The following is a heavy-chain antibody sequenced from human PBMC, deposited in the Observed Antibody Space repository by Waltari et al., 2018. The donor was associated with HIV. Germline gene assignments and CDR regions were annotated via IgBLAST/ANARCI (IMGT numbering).Heavy chain of an antibody. CDR3: ASLGYCSGGSCYLWYFDY. Sequence: QLQLQESGPGLVKPSETLSLTCTVSGGSISSSSYYWGWIRQPPGKGLEWIGSIYYSGTTYCNPSLKSRVTISVDTSKNQFSLKLSSVPAADTAVYYCASLGYCSGGSCYLWYFDYWGQGTLVTVSS. CDR2: IYYSGTT. CDR1: GGSISSSSYY. V-gene: IGHV4-39*01. J-gene: IGHJ4*02. D-gene: IGHD2-15*01.